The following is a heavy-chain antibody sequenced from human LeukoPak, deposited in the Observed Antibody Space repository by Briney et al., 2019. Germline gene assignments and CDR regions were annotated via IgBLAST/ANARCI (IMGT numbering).Heavy chain of an antibody. CDR2: INHSGST. V-gene: IGHV4-34*01. D-gene: IGHD5-12*01. J-gene: IGHJ6*02. Sequence: PSETLSLTCVVHSGFFSGYYWSWVRQPPGKGLEWIGEINHSGSTNYSPSLNSRVTISIDTSKNQFSLTVNPVTAADTAVYYCARGPRGDDRHYYYGMDVWGQGTTVTVSS. CDR1: SGFFSGYY. CDR3: ARGPRGDDRHYYYGMDV.